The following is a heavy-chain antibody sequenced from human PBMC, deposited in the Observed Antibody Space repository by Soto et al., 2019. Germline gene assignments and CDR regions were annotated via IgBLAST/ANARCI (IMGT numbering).Heavy chain of an antibody. CDR2: IWYDGSNK. CDR1: GFTFSSYG. V-gene: IGHV3-33*01. Sequence: GGSLRLSCAASGFTFSSYGMHWVRQAPGKGLEWVAVIWYDGSNKYYADSVKGRFTISRDNSKNTLYLQMNSLRAEDTAVYYCARFIGRYGGYSGYVGMDVWGKGTTVTVSA. J-gene: IGHJ6*04. D-gene: IGHD5-12*01. CDR3: ARFIGRYGGYSGYVGMDV.